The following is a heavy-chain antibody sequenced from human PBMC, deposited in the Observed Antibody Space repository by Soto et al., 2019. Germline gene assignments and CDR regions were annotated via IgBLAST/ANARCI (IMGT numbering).Heavy chain of an antibody. Sequence: QLQLQESGSGLVKPSQTLSLTCTVSGGSISSGGYSWNWIRQPPGKGLEWIGYIYHSGSTDYNPSLRSRVTISVDKSNNQCSLKLSSVTAADTAVYYCARDELDGYYFDNWGQGTLVTVSS. CDR3: ARDELDGYYFDN. V-gene: IGHV4-30-2*01. CDR2: IYHSGST. J-gene: IGHJ4*02. D-gene: IGHD3-3*01. CDR1: GGSISSGGYS.